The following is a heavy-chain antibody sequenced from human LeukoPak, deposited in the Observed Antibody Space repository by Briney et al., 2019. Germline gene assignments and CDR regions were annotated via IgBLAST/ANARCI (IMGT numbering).Heavy chain of an antibody. CDR1: GFTFRNHA. CDR2: IRGSGDRT. D-gene: IGHD1-26*01. J-gene: IGHJ3*02. V-gene: IGHV3-23*01. CDR3: ARVSGSYPPGYAFDI. Sequence: PGGSLRLSCAVSGFTFRNHAMNWVRQAPGKGLEWVSGIRGSGDRTYYADSVKGRFTISRDKSMDSLYLQMNSLRAEDTAVYYCARVSGSYPPGYAFDIWGQGTMVTVSS.